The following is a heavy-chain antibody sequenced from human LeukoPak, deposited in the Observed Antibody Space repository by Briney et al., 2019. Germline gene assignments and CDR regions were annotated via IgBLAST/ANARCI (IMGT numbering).Heavy chain of an antibody. CDR1: GFIFSDYH. CDR3: ARGPDYDILTGYLDY. V-gene: IGHV3-11*01. Sequence: GGPLRLSCVASGFIFSDYHLSWIRQAPGKGLEWLSDISSHGTIISYADSVKGRFTISRDNAKNSLYLQMNNLRAEDTAVYYCARGPDYDILTGYLDYWGQGTVVTVSS. J-gene: IGHJ4*02. CDR2: ISSHGTII. D-gene: IGHD3-9*01.